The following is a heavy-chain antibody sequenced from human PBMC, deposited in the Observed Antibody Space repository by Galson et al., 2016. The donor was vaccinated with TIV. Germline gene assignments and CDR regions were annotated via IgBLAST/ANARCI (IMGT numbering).Heavy chain of an antibody. CDR2: IYYSGNT. Sequence: SETLSLTCTVSEGSVNTNGNFWSWIRQSPGKRLEWIGYIYYSGNTNIKPSLRSRVTMSVDVSMNQFSLKVSSVTAADTGVYYCARARNWKPTKWYFDSWGQGALVTVSS. D-gene: IGHD1-14*01. CDR3: ARARNWKPTKWYFDS. J-gene: IGHJ4*02. V-gene: IGHV4-61*08. CDR1: EGSVNTNGNF.